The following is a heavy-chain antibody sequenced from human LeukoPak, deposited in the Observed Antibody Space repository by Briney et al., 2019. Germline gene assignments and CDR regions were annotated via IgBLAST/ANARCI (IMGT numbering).Heavy chain of an antibody. CDR3: AKMVGYCSSTSCYGRIRGYFDY. CDR1: GFTFSSYA. D-gene: IGHD2-2*01. J-gene: IGHJ4*02. Sequence: GGSLRLSCAASGFTFSSYAMIWVRQAPGKGLEWVSAISGGGGSTFYADSVKGRFTISRDNSKNTLYLQMNSLRAEDTAVYHCAKMVGYCSSTSCYGRIRGYFDYWGQGTLVTVSS. CDR2: ISGGGGST. V-gene: IGHV3-23*01.